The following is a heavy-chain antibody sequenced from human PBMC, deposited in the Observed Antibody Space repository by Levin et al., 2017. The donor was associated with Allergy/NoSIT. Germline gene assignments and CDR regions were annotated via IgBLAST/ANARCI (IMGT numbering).Heavy chain of an antibody. D-gene: IGHD2-2*01. Sequence: SGPTLVKPTQTLTLTCTFSGFSLTTSGMRVGWIRQPPGKALEWLAHIDWDDGKFYSASLKTRLTISKDTSRNQVVLTMTNMDPVDTATYYCARAYCDSATCYLGYYFDYWGQGTLVTVSS. CDR3: ARAYCDSATCYLGYYFDY. J-gene: IGHJ4*02. V-gene: IGHV2-70*04. CDR1: GFSLTTSGMR. CDR2: IDWDDGK.